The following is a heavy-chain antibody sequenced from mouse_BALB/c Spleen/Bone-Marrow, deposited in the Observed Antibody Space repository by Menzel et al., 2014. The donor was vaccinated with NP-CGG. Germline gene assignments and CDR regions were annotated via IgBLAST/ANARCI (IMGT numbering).Heavy chain of an antibody. CDR3: ARNLRGNYGFDY. Sequence: VQLQQSGPGLVQPSQSLSIPCTASGFSLTSYGVHWVRQSPGKGLEWLGAIWSGGSTDYNAAFISRLSISKDNSKSQVFFKMNSLQANDTAIYYCARNLRGNYGFDYWGQGTTLTVSS. V-gene: IGHV2-2*02. CDR1: GFSLTSYG. CDR2: IWSGGST. J-gene: IGHJ2*01. D-gene: IGHD2-1*01.